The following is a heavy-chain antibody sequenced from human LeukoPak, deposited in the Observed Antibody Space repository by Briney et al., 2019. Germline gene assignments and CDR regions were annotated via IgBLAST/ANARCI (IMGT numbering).Heavy chain of an antibody. Sequence: GESLKISCKGSGYSFTSYWIGWVRQMPGKGLEWMGIIYPGDSDTRYSPSFQGQVTISADKSISTAYLQWSGLKASDTAMYYCARREFGMVRGVANFDYWGQGTLVTVSS. J-gene: IGHJ4*02. D-gene: IGHD3-10*01. CDR2: IYPGDSDT. CDR1: GYSFTSYW. CDR3: ARREFGMVRGVANFDY. V-gene: IGHV5-51*01.